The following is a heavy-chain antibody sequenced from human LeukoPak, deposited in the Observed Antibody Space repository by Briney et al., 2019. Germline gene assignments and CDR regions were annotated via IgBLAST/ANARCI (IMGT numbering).Heavy chain of an antibody. Sequence: PSETLSLTCAVYGVSFSGYYWSWLRQPPGKGREGVGEINHSGSTNYNPSLKSRVTISVDTSKNQFSLKLSSVTAADTAVYYCARGQIVVVPAARGYYYYGMDVWGQGTTVTVSS. J-gene: IGHJ6*02. D-gene: IGHD2-2*01. CDR3: ARGQIVVVPAARGYYYYGMDV. V-gene: IGHV4-34*01. CDR2: INHSGST. CDR1: GVSFSGYY.